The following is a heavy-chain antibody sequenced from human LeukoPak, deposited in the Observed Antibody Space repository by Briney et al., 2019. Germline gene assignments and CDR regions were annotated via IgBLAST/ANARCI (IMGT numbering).Heavy chain of an antibody. Sequence: PSETLSLTCAVYGGSFSGYYWSWIRQPPGKGLEWIGEINHSGSTNYNPSLKSRVTISVDTSKNQFSLKLSSVTAADTAVYHCARGGVGSWQLDYWGQGTLVTVSS. CDR1: GGSFSGYY. J-gene: IGHJ4*02. CDR3: ARGGVGSWQLDY. CDR2: INHSGST. D-gene: IGHD6-13*01. V-gene: IGHV4-34*01.